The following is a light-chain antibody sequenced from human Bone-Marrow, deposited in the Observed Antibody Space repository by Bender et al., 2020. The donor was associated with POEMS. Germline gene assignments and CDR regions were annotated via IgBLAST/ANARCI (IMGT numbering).Light chain of an antibody. V-gene: IGLV2-14*03. CDR2: DVS. CDR3: CSYRNDFTLV. J-gene: IGLJ2*01. CDR1: SSDISDYDY. Sequence: QSALTQPASVSGSPGQSITISCSATSSDISDYDYVSWYQQHPGKAPKLMIYDVSDRPSGVSNRFSGSKSGNTASLAISGLQAEDEADYYCCSYRNDFTLVFGGGTKLTVL.